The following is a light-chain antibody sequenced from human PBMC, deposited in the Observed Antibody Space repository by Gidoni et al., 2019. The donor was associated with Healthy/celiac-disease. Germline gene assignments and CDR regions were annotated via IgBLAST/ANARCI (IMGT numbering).Light chain of an antibody. CDR3: QQYKNWPVA. J-gene: IGKJ2*01. V-gene: IGKV3-15*01. CDR2: GAS. CDR1: KSVSSN. Sequence: EIVMTPSPATLSVSPGERAPLSCRASKSVSSNLAWYQQKPGQAPRLLSYGASTRATGIPARFSGSGSGTEFTLNISSLQSEDFAVYYCQQYKNWPVAFGQGTKLEIK.